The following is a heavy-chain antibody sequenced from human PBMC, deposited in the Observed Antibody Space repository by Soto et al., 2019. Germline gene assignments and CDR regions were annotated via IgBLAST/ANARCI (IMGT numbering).Heavy chain of an antibody. CDR3: ARRGSVQAAAGFDY. CDR2: IYYSGSS. D-gene: IGHD6-25*01. Sequence: SETLSLTCTVSGDSISSSFYYWGWIRQPPGKGLEWIGSIYYSGSSYYNPSLASRVIISVDTSKNQFSLKLWSVTAADTAVYYCARRGSVQAAAGFDYWGQGALVTVSS. J-gene: IGHJ4*02. CDR1: GDSISSSFYY. V-gene: IGHV4-39*01.